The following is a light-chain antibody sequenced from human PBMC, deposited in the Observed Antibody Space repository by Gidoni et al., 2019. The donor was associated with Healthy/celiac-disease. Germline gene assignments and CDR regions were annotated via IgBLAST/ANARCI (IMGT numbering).Light chain of an antibody. Sequence: DIQMTQSPSTLSASVGDRVTITCRASQSISSWLAWYQQKPGKAPKLLIYKASSLESGVPSRFSGSGSGTEFTLTISNLQPDDFATYYCQQYNSSFGQGTKVEIK. J-gene: IGKJ1*01. V-gene: IGKV1-5*03. CDR3: QQYNSS. CDR2: KAS. CDR1: QSISSW.